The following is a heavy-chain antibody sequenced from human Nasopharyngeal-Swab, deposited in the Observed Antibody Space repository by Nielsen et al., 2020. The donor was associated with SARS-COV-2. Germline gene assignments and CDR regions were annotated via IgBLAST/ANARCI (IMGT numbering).Heavy chain of an antibody. J-gene: IGHJ4*02. Sequence: WVRQAPGQGPEWMGIINTGGGATTYAQKFHGRLTITRDTSASTVYMELSSLRSDDTAVYYCARQIPKRFGDRGYGLGYWGQGTLVTVSS. CDR2: INTGGGAT. V-gene: IGHV1-46*01. D-gene: IGHD6-25*01. CDR3: ARQIPKRFGDRGYGLGY.